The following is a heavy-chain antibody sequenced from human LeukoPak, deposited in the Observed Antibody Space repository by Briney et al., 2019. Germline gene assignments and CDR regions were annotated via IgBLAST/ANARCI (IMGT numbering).Heavy chain of an antibody. CDR1: GITFSSYA. CDR3: AKGFYGSYPKLGDY. Sequence: GGSLRLSCAASGITFSSYAMHWVRQAPGKGLEWVAVISYDGSNKYYADSVKGRFTISRDNSKNTLYLQMNSLRAEDTAVYYCAKGFYGSYPKLGDYWGQGTLVTVSS. V-gene: IGHV3-30*04. D-gene: IGHD1-26*01. J-gene: IGHJ4*02. CDR2: ISYDGSNK.